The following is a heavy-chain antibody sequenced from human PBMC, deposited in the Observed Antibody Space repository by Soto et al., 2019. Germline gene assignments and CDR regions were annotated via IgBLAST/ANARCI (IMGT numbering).Heavy chain of an antibody. CDR3: ARGRDTNEGYNWFDP. V-gene: IGHV4-4*07. J-gene: IGHJ5*02. Sequence: SETLSLTCTVSGGSISSYYWSWIRQPAGKGLEWIGRIYTSGSTNYNPSLKSRVTMSVDTSKNQFSLKLSSVTAADTAVYYCARGRDTNEGYNWFDPWGQGTLVTVSS. CDR2: IYTSGST. D-gene: IGHD2-8*01. CDR1: GGSISSYY.